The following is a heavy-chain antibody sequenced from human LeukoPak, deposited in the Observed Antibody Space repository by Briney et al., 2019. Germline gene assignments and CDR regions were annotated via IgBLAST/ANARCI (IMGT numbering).Heavy chain of an antibody. CDR3: ARNLDS. Sequence: GGSLRLSCSASGFTFSTYNMNWVRQAPGKGLEWVSLIGTSSGAIYYADSVKGRFTISRDNAKKSLYLQMNSLRDEDTAVYYCARNLDSWGQGALVTVSS. CDR2: IGTSSGAI. V-gene: IGHV3-48*02. CDR1: GFTFSTYN. J-gene: IGHJ5*01.